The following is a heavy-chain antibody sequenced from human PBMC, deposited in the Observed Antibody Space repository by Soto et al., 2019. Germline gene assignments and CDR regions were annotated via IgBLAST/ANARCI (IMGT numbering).Heavy chain of an antibody. D-gene: IGHD2-2*01. CDR2: INHSGST. J-gene: IGHJ6*03. CDR3: ARGWTTVVVPAASSYYYYMDV. CDR1: GGSFSGYY. V-gene: IGHV4-34*01. Sequence: PSETLSLTCAVYGGSFSGYYWSWIRQPPGKGLEWIGEINHSGSTNYNPSLKSRVTISVDTSKNQFSLKLSSVTAADTAVYYCARGWTTVVVPAASSYYYYMDVWGKGTTVTVSS.